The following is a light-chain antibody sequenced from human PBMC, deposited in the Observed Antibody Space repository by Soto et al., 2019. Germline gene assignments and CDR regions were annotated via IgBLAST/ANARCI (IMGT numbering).Light chain of an antibody. CDR2: DVS. V-gene: IGKV1-13*02. CDR1: QGISSA. Sequence: AIQLTQSPSSLSASVGDRVTITCRASQGISSALAWYQQKPGKSPNLLIYDVSSLESGVPSRFSGSGSGTDFTLTISSLQPADFATYYCQQFNTYAALTFGGGTKV. J-gene: IGKJ4*01. CDR3: QQFNTYAALT.